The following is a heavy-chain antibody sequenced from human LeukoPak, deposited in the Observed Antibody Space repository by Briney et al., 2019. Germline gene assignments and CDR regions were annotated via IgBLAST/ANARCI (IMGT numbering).Heavy chain of an antibody. D-gene: IGHD3-10*01. V-gene: IGHV3-33*01. CDR3: AREYRFGIRAADYYGMDV. J-gene: IGHJ6*02. CDR2: IWYDGSSK. Sequence: GRSLRLSCAASGFGFSGHGMHWVRQAPGKGLEWVALIWYDGSSKYYGDSVKGRFTISRDNSKNTLCLQMNSLRDEDTAVYYCAREYRFGIRAADYYGMDVWGQGTTVTVSS. CDR1: GFGFSGHG.